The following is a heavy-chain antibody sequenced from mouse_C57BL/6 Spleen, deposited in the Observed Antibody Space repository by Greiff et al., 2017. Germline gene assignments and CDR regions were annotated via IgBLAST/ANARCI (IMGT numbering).Heavy chain of an antibody. V-gene: IGHV1-63*01. J-gene: IGHJ2*01. Sequence: QVQLQQSGAELVRPGTSVKMSCKASGYTFTNYWIGWAKQRPGHGLEWIGDIYPGGGYTNYNEKFKGKATLTADKSSSTAYMQFSSLTSEDSACYYCARWDDGHYFDYWGQGTTLTFSS. CDR1: GYTFTNYW. CDR2: IYPGGGYT. D-gene: IGHD2-3*01. CDR3: ARWDDGHYFDY.